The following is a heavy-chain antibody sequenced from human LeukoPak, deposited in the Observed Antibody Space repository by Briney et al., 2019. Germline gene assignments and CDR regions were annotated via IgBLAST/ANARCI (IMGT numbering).Heavy chain of an antibody. Sequence: PGGSLRLSCAASGFTFSSYSMNWVRQAPGEGLEWVSSISSSSSYIYCADSVKGRFTISRDNAKNSLYLQMNSLRAEDTAVYYCARRHYDSSGYYDYWGQGTLVTVSS. CDR2: ISSSSSYI. D-gene: IGHD3-22*01. CDR3: ARRHYDSSGYYDY. V-gene: IGHV3-21*01. J-gene: IGHJ4*02. CDR1: GFTFSSYS.